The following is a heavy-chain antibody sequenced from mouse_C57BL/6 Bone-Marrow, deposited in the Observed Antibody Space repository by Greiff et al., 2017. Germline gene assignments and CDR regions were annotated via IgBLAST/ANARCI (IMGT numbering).Heavy chain of an antibody. CDR2: IDPSDSYT. V-gene: IGHV1-50*01. CDR1: GYTFTSYW. CDR3: AREGRPYYGSSLYYFDY. D-gene: IGHD1-1*01. J-gene: IGHJ2*01. Sequence: QVQLQQPGAVLVKPGASVKLSCKASGYTFTSYWMQWVKQRPGQGLEWIGEIDPSDSYTNYNQKFKGKATLTVDTSSSTAYMQLSSLTSEDSAVYYCAREGRPYYGSSLYYFDYWGQGTTLTVSS.